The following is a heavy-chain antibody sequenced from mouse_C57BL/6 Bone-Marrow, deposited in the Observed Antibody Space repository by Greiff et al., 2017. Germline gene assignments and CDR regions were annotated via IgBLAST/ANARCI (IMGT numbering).Heavy chain of an antibody. CDR2: ISNGGGST. D-gene: IGHD2-5*01. Sequence: EVKLMESGGGLVQPGGSLKLSCAASGFTFSDYYMYWVRQTPEKRLEWVAYISNGGGSTYYPDTVQGRFTISRDNAKNTLYLQMSRMKSEDTAMYYCARQDYSRYYFDYWGQGTTLTVSS. J-gene: IGHJ2*01. CDR1: GFTFSDYY. V-gene: IGHV5-12*01. CDR3: ARQDYSRYYFDY.